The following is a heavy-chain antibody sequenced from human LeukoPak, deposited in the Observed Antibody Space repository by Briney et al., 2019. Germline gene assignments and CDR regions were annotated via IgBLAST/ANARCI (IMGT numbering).Heavy chain of an antibody. CDR3: AVVGASARQIDAFDI. V-gene: IGHV5-51*01. CDR2: IYPADSDT. D-gene: IGHD2-15*01. Sequence: GESLKISCKGSGYSFTNYWIGWVRQMPGKGLELMGIIYPADSDTRYSPSFQGQVTISADKSITTAYLQWSSLKASDTAMYYCAVVGASARQIDAFDIWGQGTMVTVSS. J-gene: IGHJ3*02. CDR1: GYSFTNYW.